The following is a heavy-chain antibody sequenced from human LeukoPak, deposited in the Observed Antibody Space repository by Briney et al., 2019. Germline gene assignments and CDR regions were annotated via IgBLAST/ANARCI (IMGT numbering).Heavy chain of an antibody. CDR3: AKDRYYYDSSGYYSY. CDR1: GFTFGGYW. Sequence: GGSLRLSCAASGFTFGGYWMSWVRQAPGKGLEWVAVISYDGSNKYYADSVKGRFTISRDNSKNTLYLQMNSLRAEDTAVYYCAKDRYYYDSSGYYSYWGQGTLVTVSS. CDR2: ISYDGSNK. D-gene: IGHD3-22*01. J-gene: IGHJ4*02. V-gene: IGHV3-30*18.